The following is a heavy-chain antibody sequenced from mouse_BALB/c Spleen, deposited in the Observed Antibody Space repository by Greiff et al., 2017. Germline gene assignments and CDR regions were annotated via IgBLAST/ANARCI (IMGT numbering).Heavy chain of an antibody. J-gene: IGHJ3*01. D-gene: IGHD1-1*01. CDR1: GFTFSSYA. CDR3: AIPFYYYGSSSTY. Sequence: EVKVEESGGGLVKPGGSLKLSCAASGFTFSSYAMSWVRQSPEKRLEWVAEISSGGSYTYYPDTVTGRFTISRDNAKNTLYLEMSSLRSEDTAMYYCAIPFYYYGSSSTYWGQGTLVTVSA. V-gene: IGHV5-9-4*01. CDR2: ISSGGSYT.